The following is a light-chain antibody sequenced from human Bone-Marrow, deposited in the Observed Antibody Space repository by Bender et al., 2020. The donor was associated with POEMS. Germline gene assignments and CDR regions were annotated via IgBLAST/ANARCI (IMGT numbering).Light chain of an antibody. CDR2: EVN. CDR3: SSFAGSVV. J-gene: IGLJ2*01. CDR1: SSDVGGYNY. Sequence: QSALTQPPSASGSPGQSITISCSGTSSDVGGYNYVAWYQQYPGKAPRLIVYEVNKRPSGVSNRFSGSKSGNTASLTISGLQTDDEADYYCSSFAGSVVFGGGTMLTVL. V-gene: IGLV2-8*01.